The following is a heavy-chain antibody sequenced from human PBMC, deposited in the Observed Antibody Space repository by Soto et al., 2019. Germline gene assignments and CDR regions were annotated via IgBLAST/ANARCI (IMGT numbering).Heavy chain of an antibody. CDR2: IYYSGST. CDR1: GGSVSSGSYY. J-gene: IGHJ5*02. D-gene: IGHD6-13*01. V-gene: IGHV4-61*01. CDR3: ARQELSSSWDWFDP. Sequence: PSETLSLTCTVSGGSVSSGSYYWSWIRQPPGKGLEWIGYIYYSGSTNYNPSLKSRVTISVDTSKNQFSLKLSSVTAADTAVYYCARQELSSSWDWFDPWGQGTLVTVSS.